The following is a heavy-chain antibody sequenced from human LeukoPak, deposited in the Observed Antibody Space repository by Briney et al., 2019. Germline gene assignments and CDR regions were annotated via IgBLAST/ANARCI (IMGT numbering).Heavy chain of an antibody. V-gene: IGHV4-39*01. CDR2: IYYSGST. CDR1: GGSISSSSYY. D-gene: IGHD3-22*01. J-gene: IGHJ4*02. Sequence: PSETLSLTCTVSGGSISSSSYYWGWIRQPPGKGLEWIGSIYYSGSTYYSPSLMSRVTISVDSSKTQFYLKLSSVTAADTAGYYCARFVQGYYDSSGYEGYWGQGTLVTVSS. CDR3: ARFVQGYYDSSGYEGY.